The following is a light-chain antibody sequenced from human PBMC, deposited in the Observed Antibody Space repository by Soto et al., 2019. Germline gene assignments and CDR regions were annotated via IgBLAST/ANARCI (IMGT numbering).Light chain of an antibody. CDR1: SSDVGGYYY. Sequence: QSALTQPRSVSGSPGQSVTISCTGTSSDVGGYYYVSWYQHHPGKAPKLMIYDVSKRPSGVPDRFSGSKSGNTASLTISGLQADDEADYYCCSYGGSSTWLFGGGTKVTVL. CDR2: DVS. CDR3: CSYGGSSTWL. V-gene: IGLV2-11*01. J-gene: IGLJ3*02.